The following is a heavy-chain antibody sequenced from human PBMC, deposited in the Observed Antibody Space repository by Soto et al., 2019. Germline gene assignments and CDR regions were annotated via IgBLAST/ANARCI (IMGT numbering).Heavy chain of an antibody. Sequence: TSETLSLTCTVSGGSISSGGYYWSWIRQHPGKGLEWIGYIYYSGSTYYNPSLKSRVTISVDTSKNQFSLKLSSVTAADTAVYYCARGYLYYYDSSGGYFDYWGQGTLVTVSS. V-gene: IGHV4-31*03. CDR3: ARGYLYYYDSSGGYFDY. CDR1: GGSISSGGYY. D-gene: IGHD3-22*01. CDR2: IYYSGST. J-gene: IGHJ4*02.